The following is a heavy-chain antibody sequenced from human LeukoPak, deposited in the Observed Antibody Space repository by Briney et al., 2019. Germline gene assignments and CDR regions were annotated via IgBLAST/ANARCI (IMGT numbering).Heavy chain of an antibody. CDR1: GYTFTDYY. CDR3: ARVAYGSSLNYFDY. CDR2: INPHSGGT. J-gene: IGHJ4*02. V-gene: IGHV1-2*02. Sequence: GASVKVSCKASGYTFTDYYTHWVRQAPGQGLEWMGWINPHSGGTNYAQKFQGRVTMTRDTSITTASMELSRLRSDDTAVYYCARVAYGSSLNYFDYWGQGTLVTVSS. D-gene: IGHD6-13*01.